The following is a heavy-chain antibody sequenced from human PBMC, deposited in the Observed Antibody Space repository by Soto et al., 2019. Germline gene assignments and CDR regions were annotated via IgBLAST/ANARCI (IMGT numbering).Heavy chain of an antibody. J-gene: IGHJ3*02. D-gene: IGHD1-26*01. V-gene: IGHV4-59*01. CDR1: GGSISSYY. Sequence: SETLSLTCTVSGGSISSYYWSWIRQPPGKGLEWIGYIYYSGSTNYNPSLKSRVTISVDTSKNQFSLKLSSVTAADTAVYYCARAGATADAFDIWDQGTMVTVSS. CDR3: ARAGATADAFDI. CDR2: IYYSGST.